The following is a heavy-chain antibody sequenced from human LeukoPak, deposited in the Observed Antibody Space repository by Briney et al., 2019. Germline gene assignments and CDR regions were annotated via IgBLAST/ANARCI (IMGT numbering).Heavy chain of an antibody. V-gene: IGHV4-59*11. D-gene: IGHD4-17*01. J-gene: IGHJ3*02. CDR3: ARDLVTATKGFDI. CDR2: ISYIGST. CDR1: GGSISSHY. Sequence: PSETLSLTCTVSGGSISSHYWSWIRQPPGKGLEWIGYISYIGSTNYNPSLKSRVTISIDTSKNQFSLKLSSVTAADTAVYYCARDLVTATKGFDIWGQGTMVSVSS.